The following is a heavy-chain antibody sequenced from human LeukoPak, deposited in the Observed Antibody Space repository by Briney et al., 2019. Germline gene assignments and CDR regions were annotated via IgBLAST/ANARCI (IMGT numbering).Heavy chain of an antibody. CDR2: IYPGDSDT. Sequence: HGESLKISCQVSGYIFAKYWIAWVRQTPGKGLEWMGIIYPGDSDTIYSPSFQGQVIISADKSISTAYLQWSSLKASDTAIYYCARQAITLDNWGQGTLVTVSS. CDR1: GYIFAKYW. V-gene: IGHV5-51*01. J-gene: IGHJ4*02. CDR3: ARQAITLDN. D-gene: IGHD5-24*01.